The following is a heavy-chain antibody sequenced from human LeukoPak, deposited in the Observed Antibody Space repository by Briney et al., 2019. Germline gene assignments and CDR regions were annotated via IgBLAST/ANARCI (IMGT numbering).Heavy chain of an antibody. CDR3: ATGVRGYDSALDY. V-gene: IGHV3-21*01. CDR1: GFTFSNYY. D-gene: IGHD6-19*01. J-gene: IGHJ4*02. Sequence: GGSLRLSCAASGFTFSNYYMNWVRQAPGKGLEWVSSISSGSSYIYYADSLKGRFTISRDNAKNSLYLQMNSLRAEDTAVYYCATGVRGYDSALDYWGQGTLVTVSP. CDR2: ISSGSSYI.